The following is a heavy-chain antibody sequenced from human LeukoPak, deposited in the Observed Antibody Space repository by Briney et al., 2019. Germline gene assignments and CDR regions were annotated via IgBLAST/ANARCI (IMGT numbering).Heavy chain of an antibody. CDR1: GGSFTKFW. CDR3: ARLYIQRHINYNWFDP. V-gene: IGHV5-51*01. CDR2: IYPGDSDT. D-gene: IGHD2-15*01. Sequence: GESLKISCEGSGGSFTKFWIGWVRQMPGKGLELMGIIYPGDSDTKYSPSFQGQVTISADKSISTAYLQWSSLKASDTAIYYCARLYIQRHINYNWFDPWGQGTLVTVSS. J-gene: IGHJ5*02.